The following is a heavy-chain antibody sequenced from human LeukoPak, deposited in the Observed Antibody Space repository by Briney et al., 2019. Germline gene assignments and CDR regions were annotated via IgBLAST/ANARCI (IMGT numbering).Heavy chain of an antibody. CDR3: ARRRYYDGSGYLE. CDR1: GDSVSRSDSY. Sequence: PSETLSLTCSVSGDSVSRSDSYWDWIRQPPGKGLEWIGTIYYSGRTYYSPSLKSRVTMSVDPSNNQFSLNLRSVTAADTAGDYCARRRYYDGSGYLEWGQGTLLSVSS. V-gene: IGHV4-39*01. J-gene: IGHJ1*01. CDR2: IYYSGRT. D-gene: IGHD3-22*01.